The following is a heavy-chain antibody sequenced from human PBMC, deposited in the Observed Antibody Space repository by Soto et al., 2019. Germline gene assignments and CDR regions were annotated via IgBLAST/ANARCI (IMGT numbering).Heavy chain of an antibody. CDR1: GFAFNSHS. V-gene: IGHV3-30-3*01. CDR3: ARDRVIRYTGYELDL. D-gene: IGHD3-9*01. J-gene: IGHJ5*02. CDR2: MTSDGSSK. Sequence: QMQLLESGGGVVQPGKALRLSCAASGFAFNSHSMHWVRQAPGKGLEWLALMTSDGSSKFYADSVKGRCTISRDNSKITLYLEMNSLRSEDTAVYYCARDRVIRYTGYELDLWGQGTLVTVSS.